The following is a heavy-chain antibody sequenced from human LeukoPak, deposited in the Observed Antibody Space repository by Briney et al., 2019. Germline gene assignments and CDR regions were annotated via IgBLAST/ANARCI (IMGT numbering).Heavy chain of an antibody. CDR3: ARLYGNFQPWYFDL. CDR1: GGSISSSSYY. CDR2: IYYSGST. Sequence: PSETLSLTCTVSGGSISSSSYYWGWIRQPPGKGLEWIGSIYYSGSTYYNPSLKSRVTISVDTSKNQFSLKLSPVTAADTAVYYCARLYGNFQPWYFDLWGRGTLVTVSS. J-gene: IGHJ2*01. V-gene: IGHV4-39*01. D-gene: IGHD3-16*01.